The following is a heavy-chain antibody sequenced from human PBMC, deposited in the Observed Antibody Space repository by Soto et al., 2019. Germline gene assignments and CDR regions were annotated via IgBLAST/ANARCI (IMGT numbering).Heavy chain of an antibody. Sequence: EVQLLESGGGLVQPGGSLRLSCAASGFTFSSYAMSWVRQAPGKGLEWVSAISGSGGSTYYADSVKGRFTISRDNSKNTLYLQMNSVRAEDMAVYYCAKDARIAVAGWDGDYWGQGTLVTLSS. CDR3: AKDARIAVAGWDGDY. CDR2: ISGSGGST. J-gene: IGHJ4*02. CDR1: GFTFSSYA. V-gene: IGHV3-23*01. D-gene: IGHD6-19*01.